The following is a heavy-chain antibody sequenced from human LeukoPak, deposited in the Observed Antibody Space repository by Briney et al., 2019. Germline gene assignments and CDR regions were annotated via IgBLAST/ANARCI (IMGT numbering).Heavy chain of an antibody. CDR2: IYSGGST. D-gene: IGHD3-3*01. J-gene: IGHJ4*02. CDR3: AMSSYYDFWSGYPPLGY. CDR1: GFTVSSNY. V-gene: IGHV3-53*01. Sequence: GGSLRLSCAASGFTVSSNYMSWVRQAPGKGLEWVSVIYSGGSTYYADSVKGRFTISRDNSKNTLYLQMNSLRAEDTAVYYCAMSSYYDFWSGYPPLGYWGQGTLVTVSS.